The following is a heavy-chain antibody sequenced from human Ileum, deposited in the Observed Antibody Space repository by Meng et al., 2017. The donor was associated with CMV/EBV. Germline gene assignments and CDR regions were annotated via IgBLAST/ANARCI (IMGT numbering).Heavy chain of an antibody. CDR1: GFSFGDYW. CDR2: INQDGSQQ. V-gene: IGHV3-7*01. CDR3: ARLYRTSLTTPMGF. Sequence: GGSLRLSCAASGFSFGDYWMNWVRQAPGKGPEWVANINQDGSQQDYGDSVKGRFTISRDNAENSLFLQMNSLRGEDTAVYYCARLYRTSLTTPMGFWVQGTLVTVSS. D-gene: IGHD1-14*01. J-gene: IGHJ4*02.